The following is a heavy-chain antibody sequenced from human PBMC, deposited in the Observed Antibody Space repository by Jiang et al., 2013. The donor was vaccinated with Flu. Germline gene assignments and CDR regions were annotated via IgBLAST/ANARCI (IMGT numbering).Heavy chain of an antibody. J-gene: IGHJ4*02. CDR3: AKDWYYYDSSGYYYAFDY. V-gene: IGHV3-23*04. CDR1: GFTFSSYA. Sequence: QLVESGGGLVQPGGSLRLSCAASGFTFSSYAMSWVRQAPGKGLEWVSAISGSGGSTYYADSVKGRFTISRDNSKNTLYLQMNSLRAEDTAVYYCAKDWYYYDSSGYYYAFDYWGQGTLVTVSS. D-gene: IGHD3-22*01. CDR2: ISGSGGST.